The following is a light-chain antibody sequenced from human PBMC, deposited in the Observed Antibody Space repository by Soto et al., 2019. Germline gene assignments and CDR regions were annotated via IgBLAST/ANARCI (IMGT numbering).Light chain of an antibody. CDR3: CSYGRSVV. J-gene: IGLJ2*01. CDR1: SNDVGTYNL. V-gene: IGLV2-23*01. Sequence: QSALTQPASVSGSPGQSITISCTGISNDVGTYNLVSWYQHHPGKAPKLIIYEASKRPSGVPNRLSGAKSGNTASLTISGLHAEDEADYYCCSYGRSVVFGGGTKLNVL. CDR2: EAS.